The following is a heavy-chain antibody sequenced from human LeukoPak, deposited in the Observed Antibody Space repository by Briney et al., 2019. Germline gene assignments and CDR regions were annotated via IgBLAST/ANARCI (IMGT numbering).Heavy chain of an antibody. V-gene: IGHV1-46*01. Sequence: ASVKVSCKASGYTFTGYYIHWVRQAPGQWLEWMGLINPSGGRTNYAQRFQGRVTMTRDMSTTIVYMELSSLRSEDTAVYYCARGVHVRKYDSNENSFDPWGQGTLVTVSS. D-gene: IGHD3-22*01. CDR3: ARGVHVRKYDSNENSFDP. CDR2: INPSGGRT. J-gene: IGHJ5*02. CDR1: GYTFTGYY.